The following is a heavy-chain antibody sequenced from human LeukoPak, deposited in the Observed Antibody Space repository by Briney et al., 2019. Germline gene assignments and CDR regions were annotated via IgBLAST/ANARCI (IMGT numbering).Heavy chain of an antibody. CDR1: GLTFSSYN. J-gene: IGHJ6*03. V-gene: IGHV3-48*01. Sequence: PGGSLRLSCAASGLTFSSYNMNWVRQAPGKGLEWVSYISSSSRTIYYADSVKGRFTISRDNSKNTLYLQMNSLRAEDTAVYYCAKAVNYENYYYYMDVWGKGTTVTISS. CDR3: AKAVNYENYYYYMDV. D-gene: IGHD3-22*01. CDR2: ISSSSRTI.